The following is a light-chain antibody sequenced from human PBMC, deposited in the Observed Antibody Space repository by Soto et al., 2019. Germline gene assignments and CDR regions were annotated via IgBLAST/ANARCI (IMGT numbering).Light chain of an antibody. CDR2: DVI. CDR1: SSDVGAYNY. CDR3: CSYTTSSTYV. V-gene: IGLV2-8*01. Sequence: QSALTQPPSASGSPGQTVAICCTGTSSDVGAYNYVSWYQQHPGKAPKLMIYDVIQRPSGVPARFSGSKSGNTASLTVSGLQPEDEADYYCCSYTTSSTYVFGTGTKLTVL. J-gene: IGLJ1*01.